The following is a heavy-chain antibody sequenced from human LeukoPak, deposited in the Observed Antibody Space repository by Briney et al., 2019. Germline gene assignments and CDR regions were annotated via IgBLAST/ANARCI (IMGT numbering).Heavy chain of an antibody. J-gene: IGHJ4*02. CDR2: IYSTGLT. Sequence: PSETLSLTCTVSGGSLRGYYWSWLRQSPGKGLEWIAFIYSTGLTDYNPSLKSRVTMSLDSSKNQFSLDLSSVTAADTAVYYCARHRGGRFSESYCDYWGQGTLVTVSS. D-gene: IGHD1-26*01. V-gene: IGHV4-59*08. CDR3: ARHRGGRFSESYCDY. CDR1: GGSLRGYY.